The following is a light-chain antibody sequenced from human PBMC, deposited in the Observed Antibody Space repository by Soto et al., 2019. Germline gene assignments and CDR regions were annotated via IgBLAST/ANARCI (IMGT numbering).Light chain of an antibody. J-gene: IGKJ2*01. CDR2: EVS. CDR1: QTARHSDGRTY. V-gene: IGKV2D-29*01. CDR3: MQNIDLPPT. Sequence: DIVMTQIPLSLSVTPGRAASISCKSSQTARHSDGRTYLYWYRQKPGQHPHLRIYEVSNRFSGVPETFGGSGSGTDFTLNISRVEADYGRVYYCMQNIDLPPTFGQGTKLEIK.